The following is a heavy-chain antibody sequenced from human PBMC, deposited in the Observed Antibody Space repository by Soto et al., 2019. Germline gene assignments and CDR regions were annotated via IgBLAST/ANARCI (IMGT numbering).Heavy chain of an antibody. D-gene: IGHD3-22*01. Sequence: QVQLQQWGAGLLKPSGTLSLGCVVNSGSFSGYYWTGIRQTPGKGLEWIGEISHSGSTNYNPSLMSRVTMSADTSKKQFSLRLSSVTAADTALYFCARGYESSRRYLPLLDYWGQGTLVTVSS. J-gene: IGHJ4*02. CDR2: ISHSGST. CDR3: ARGYESSRRYLPLLDY. CDR1: SGSFSGYY. V-gene: IGHV4-34*01.